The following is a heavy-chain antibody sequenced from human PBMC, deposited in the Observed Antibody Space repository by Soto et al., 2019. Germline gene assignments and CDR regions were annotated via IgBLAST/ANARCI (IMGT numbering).Heavy chain of an antibody. CDR2: IYPGDSDT. Sequence: GESLKISCKGPGYTFTNYWIGWVRQMPGKGLEWMGIIYPGDSDTKYNPSFQGQVTISADKSITTTYLQWSSLKASDTAIYYCAASIFYYGMDVWGQGTTVTVSS. CDR1: GYTFTNYW. V-gene: IGHV5-51*01. CDR3: AASIFYYGMDV. J-gene: IGHJ6*02.